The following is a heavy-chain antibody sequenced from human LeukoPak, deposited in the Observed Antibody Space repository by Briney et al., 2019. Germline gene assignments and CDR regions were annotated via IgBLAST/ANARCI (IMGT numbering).Heavy chain of an antibody. CDR1: GYTFTGYY. Sequence: GASVKVSCKASGYTFTGYYMHWVRQAPGQGLEWMGRINPNSGGTNYAQKFQGRVTMTRDTSISTAYMELSRLRSDDTAVYYCARENRGYSYGSIDYWGQGTLVTVSS. D-gene: IGHD5-18*01. CDR3: ARENRGYSYGSIDY. CDR2: INPNSGGT. V-gene: IGHV1-2*06. J-gene: IGHJ4*02.